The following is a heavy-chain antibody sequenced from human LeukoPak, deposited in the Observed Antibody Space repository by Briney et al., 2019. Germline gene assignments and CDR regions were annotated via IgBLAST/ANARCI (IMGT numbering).Heavy chain of an antibody. J-gene: IGHJ3*02. CDR2: IYYSGST. CDR3: ARDYRGLNGAFDI. V-gene: IGHV4-31*03. D-gene: IGHD2-8*01. CDR1: GGSISSGGYY. Sequence: PSETLSLTCTVSGGSISSGGYYWSWIRQHPGKGLEWIGYIYYSGSTYYNPSLKSRVTISVDTSKNQFSLKLSSVTAADTAVYYCARDYRGLNGAFDIWGQGTMVTVSS.